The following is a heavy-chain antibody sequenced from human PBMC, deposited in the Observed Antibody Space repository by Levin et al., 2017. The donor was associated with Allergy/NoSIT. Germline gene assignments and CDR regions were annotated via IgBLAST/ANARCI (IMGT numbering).Heavy chain of an antibody. CDR1: GFTVSSNY. V-gene: IGHV3-53*01. D-gene: IGHD1-7*01. J-gene: IGHJ4*02. CDR2: IYSGGNT. Sequence: GGSLRLSCAASGFTVSSNYMSWVRQAPGKGLEWVSVIYSGGNTYYADSVKGRFTISRDSSKNTLYLQTNSLRDDDTAVYYCARASNWNYDYWGQGTLVTVSS. CDR3: ARASNWNYDY.